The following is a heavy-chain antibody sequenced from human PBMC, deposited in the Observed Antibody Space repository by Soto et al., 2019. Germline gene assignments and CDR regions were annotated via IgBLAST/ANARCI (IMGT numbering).Heavy chain of an antibody. CDR3: ARVRYRNVIHA. CDR2: IDPRNGGT. Sequence: GASVKVSFKASGYTFSDYYIHWVRQAPGQGLEWMGWIDPRNGGTKYAQKFQDRFSMTTDTSTSTASMELRRLRSDDTAVFFCARVRYRNVIHAWGQGTLVTVSS. CDR1: GYTFSDYY. V-gene: IGHV1-2*02. J-gene: IGHJ4*02. D-gene: IGHD2-2*01.